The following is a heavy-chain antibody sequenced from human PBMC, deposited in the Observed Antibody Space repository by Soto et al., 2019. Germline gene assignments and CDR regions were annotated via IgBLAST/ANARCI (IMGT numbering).Heavy chain of an antibody. CDR1: GFTFSSYW. D-gene: IGHD3-3*01. V-gene: IGHV3-74*01. CDR2: INSDGSST. Sequence: EVQLVDSGGGLVQPGGSLRLSCAASGFTFSSYWLHWVRQAPGKGLVWVSRINSDGSSTSYPDSVKGRFTISRDNAKNTLYLQMNSLRAEDTAVYYCARALDDYYYYMDVWGKGTTDTVSS. CDR3: ARALDDYYYYMDV. J-gene: IGHJ6*03.